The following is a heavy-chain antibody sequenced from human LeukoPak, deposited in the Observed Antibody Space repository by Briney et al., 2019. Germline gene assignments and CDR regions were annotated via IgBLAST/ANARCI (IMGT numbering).Heavy chain of an antibody. CDR2: ISYDGSNK. D-gene: IGHD3-22*01. CDR3: AKDGAYYDLDY. J-gene: IGHJ4*02. Sequence: GGSLRLSCAASGFTFSSYGMHWVRQAPGKGLEWVAVISYDGSNKYYADSVKGRSTISRDNSKNTLYLQMNSLRAEDTAVYYCAKDGAYYDLDYWGQGTLVTVSS. CDR1: GFTFSSYG. V-gene: IGHV3-30*18.